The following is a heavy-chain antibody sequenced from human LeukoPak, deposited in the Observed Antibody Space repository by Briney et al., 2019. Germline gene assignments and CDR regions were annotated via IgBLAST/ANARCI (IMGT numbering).Heavy chain of an antibody. CDR1: GFTFSAYS. CDR2: ITGSSNYI. Sequence: GGSLRLSCAASGFTFSAYSMTWVRQAPGKGLEWVSSITGSSNYIYYADSLKGRFTISRDNAKNSLFLQMNSLRAEDTAVYYCARVSSGWSFDYWGQGTLVTVSS. D-gene: IGHD6-19*01. V-gene: IGHV3-21*01. J-gene: IGHJ4*02. CDR3: ARVSSGWSFDY.